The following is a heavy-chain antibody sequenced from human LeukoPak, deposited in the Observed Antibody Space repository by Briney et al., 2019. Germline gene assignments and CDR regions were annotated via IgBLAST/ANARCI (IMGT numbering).Heavy chain of an antibody. CDR3: ARDLGYYDSSSLRYYYYYMDV. D-gene: IGHD3-22*01. CDR2: IIPIFGTA. J-gene: IGHJ6*03. V-gene: IGHV1-69*01. Sequence: SVKVSCKASGGTFSSYAISWVRQAPGQGLEWMGGIIPIFGTANYAQKFQGRVTITADESTSTAYMELSSLRSEDTAVYYCARDLGYYDSSSLRYYYYYMDVWGKGTTATVSS. CDR1: GGTFSSYA.